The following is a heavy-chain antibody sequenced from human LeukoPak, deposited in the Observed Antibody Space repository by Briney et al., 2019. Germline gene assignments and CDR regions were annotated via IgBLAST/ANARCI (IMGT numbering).Heavy chain of an antibody. CDR2: LGRTGEYK. D-gene: IGHD2-2*02. CDR1: GFTFSGYS. V-gene: IGHV3-23*01. CDR3: VKDRPCDTCLPMDA. Sequence: GGSLRLSCAGSGFTFSGYSMSWVRQAPGKGLEWVAGLGRTGEYKYYADSVKGRFTISRDNSKDTESLQMNSLRAEDSAIYYCVKDRPCDTCLPMDAWGQGTTVTVSS. J-gene: IGHJ6*02.